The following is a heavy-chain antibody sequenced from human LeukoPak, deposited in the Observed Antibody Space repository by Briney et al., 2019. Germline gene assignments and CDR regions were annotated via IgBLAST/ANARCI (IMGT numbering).Heavy chain of an antibody. V-gene: IGHV4-39*01. D-gene: IGHD3-10*01. CDR3: ARHYYGSGTLGYFDY. CDR2: IYYSGST. CDR1: GGSISSSSYY. Sequence: SETLSLTCTVSGGSISSSSYYWGWIHQPPGKGLEWIGSIYYSGSTYYNPSLKSRVTIYVDTSKNQFSLKLSSVTAADTAVYYCARHYYGSGTLGYFDYWGQGTLVTVSS. J-gene: IGHJ4*02.